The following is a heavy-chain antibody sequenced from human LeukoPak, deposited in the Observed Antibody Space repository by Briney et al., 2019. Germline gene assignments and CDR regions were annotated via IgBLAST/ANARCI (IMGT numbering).Heavy chain of an antibody. Sequence: GGSLRLSCAASGFTFSSYAMSWVRQAPGKGLEWVSAISGSGGSTYYADSVKGRFTISRDNSKNTLYLQMNSLRAEDTAVYYCAKDPQTRYGSGRRGNYWGQGTLVTVSS. CDR3: AKDPQTRYGSGRRGNY. CDR1: GFTFSSYA. V-gene: IGHV3-23*01. J-gene: IGHJ4*02. D-gene: IGHD3-10*01. CDR2: ISGSGGST.